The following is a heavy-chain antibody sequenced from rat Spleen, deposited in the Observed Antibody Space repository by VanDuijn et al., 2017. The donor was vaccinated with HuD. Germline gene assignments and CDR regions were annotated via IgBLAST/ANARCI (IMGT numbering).Heavy chain of an antibody. CDR3: TRDRYYSGGFDY. CDR2: ITNFAGRT. V-gene: IGHV5-7*01. Sequence: EVQLVESGGGLVQPGRSLKLSCAASGFTFSDYNMAWVRQAPKKGLEWVATITNFAGRTHYPDSVKGRFTISRDNAKNTLYLQMNSLRSEDTATYYCTRDRYYSGGFDYWGQGVMVTVSS. CDR1: GFTFSDYN. D-gene: IGHD1-1*01. J-gene: IGHJ2*01.